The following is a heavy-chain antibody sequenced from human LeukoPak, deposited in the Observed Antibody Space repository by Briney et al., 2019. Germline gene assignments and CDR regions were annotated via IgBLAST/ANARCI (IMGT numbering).Heavy chain of an antibody. J-gene: IGHJ6*04. CDR3: AELGITMIGGV. V-gene: IGHV1-46*01. D-gene: IGHD3-10*02. Sequence: ASVKVSCKASAYTFTSYYMHWVRQAPGQGLEWMGIINPSGDSTSYAQKFQGRVTMTREMSTSTVYMELSSLRSEDTAVYYCAELGITMIGGVWGKGTTVTISS. CDR1: AYTFTSYY. CDR2: INPSGDST.